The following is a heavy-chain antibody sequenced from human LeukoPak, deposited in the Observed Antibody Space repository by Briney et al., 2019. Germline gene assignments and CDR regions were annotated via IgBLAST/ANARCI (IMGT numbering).Heavy chain of an antibody. Sequence: PGGSLRLSCAASGFTFSNYWMHWVRQAPGKGLVWVSHITGDGTTTTYADSVKGRFTISRDNAMNTLYLQMNSLRAEDTAMYYCVRDWFGEFHWGQGTLVTVSS. CDR2: ITGDGTTT. V-gene: IGHV3-74*01. J-gene: IGHJ4*02. CDR1: GFTFSNYW. CDR3: VRDWFGEFH. D-gene: IGHD3-10*01.